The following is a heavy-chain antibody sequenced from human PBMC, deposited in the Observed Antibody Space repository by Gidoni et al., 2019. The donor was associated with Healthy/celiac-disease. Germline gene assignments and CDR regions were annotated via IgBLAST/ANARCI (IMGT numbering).Heavy chain of an antibody. D-gene: IGHD6-6*01. J-gene: IGHJ6*03. Sequence: EVQLLESGGGLVQPGGSLRLPCSASAFPFSSYAMSWVRQAPGKGLEWVSDISGSGDSTYYADSVKGRFTISRDNSKNTLYLQMNSLRAEDTAVYYCAKDREAARKINYYMDVWGKGTTVTVSS. CDR1: AFPFSSYA. CDR2: ISGSGDST. CDR3: AKDREAARKINYYMDV. V-gene: IGHV3-23*01.